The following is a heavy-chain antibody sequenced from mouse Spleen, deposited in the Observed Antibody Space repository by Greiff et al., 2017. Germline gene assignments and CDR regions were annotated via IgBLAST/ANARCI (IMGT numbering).Heavy chain of an antibody. J-gene: IGHJ4*01. Sequence: EVKLVESGGGLVKPGGSLKLSCAASGFTFSSYAMSWVRQTPEKRLEWVATISSGGSYTYYPDSVKGRFTISRDNAKNTLYLQMSSLRSEDTAMYYCARQRFYYGRGYAMDYWGQGTSVTVSS. V-gene: IGHV5-9-3*01. CDR1: GFTFSSYA. CDR3: ARQRFYYGRGYAMDY. CDR2: ISSGGSYT. D-gene: IGHD1-1*01.